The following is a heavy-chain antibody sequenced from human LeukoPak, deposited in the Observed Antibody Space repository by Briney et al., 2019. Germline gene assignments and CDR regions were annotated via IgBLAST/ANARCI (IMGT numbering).Heavy chain of an antibody. Sequence: GGSLRLSCAASGFTCSSYEMNWLRQAPGKGLEWVSYISSSGSTIYYADYVKGRFTISRDNAKNSLYLQMNSLRAEDTAVYYCARAHSGSYYWHYFDYWGQGTLVTVSS. J-gene: IGHJ4*02. CDR1: GFTCSSYE. D-gene: IGHD1-26*01. CDR3: ARAHSGSYYWHYFDY. CDR2: ISSSGSTI. V-gene: IGHV3-48*03.